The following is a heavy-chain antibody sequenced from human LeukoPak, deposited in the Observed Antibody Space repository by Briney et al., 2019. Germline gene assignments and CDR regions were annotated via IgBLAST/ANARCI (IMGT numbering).Heavy chain of an antibody. CDR1: GGSISSGSYY. CDR3: ARDLPLIISSNAFDI. J-gene: IGHJ3*02. CDR2: IYTSGST. V-gene: IGHV4-61*02. D-gene: IGHD2-8*01. Sequence: SQTLSLTCTVSGGSISSGSYYWSWIRQPAGKGLEWIGRIYTSGSTNYNPSLKSRVTMSVDTSKNQFSLKLSSVTAADTAVYYCARDLPLIISSNAFDIWGQGKMVTGSS.